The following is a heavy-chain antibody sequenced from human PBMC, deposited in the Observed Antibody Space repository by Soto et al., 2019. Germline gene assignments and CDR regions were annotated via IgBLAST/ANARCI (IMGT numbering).Heavy chain of an antibody. V-gene: IGHV5-51*01. D-gene: IGHD3-22*01. J-gene: IGHJ4*02. CDR2: IKPGDSDT. CDR3: ARQGAKYYYDRSAYYES. Sequence: PGESLKISCKGVGYRLDAAWIGWVRQMPGKGLEWMGIIKPGDSDTRYSPSFQGQVTMSADKYINTAYLEWSSLKASDTGIYYCARQGAKYYYDRSAYYESWGQGTPVTVSS. CDR1: GYRLDAAW.